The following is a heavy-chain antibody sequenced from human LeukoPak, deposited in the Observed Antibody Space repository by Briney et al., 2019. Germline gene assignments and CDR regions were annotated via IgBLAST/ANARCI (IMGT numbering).Heavy chain of an antibody. Sequence: PSEPVSLTCTVSGGSISSGDYYWSWIRQPPGKGLEWIGCIYCSGSTYYNPSLKSRVTISVDTSKNQFSRQLNSVTPEDTAVYYCARDFSPATVTTYYGMDVWGQGTTVTVSS. CDR1: GGSISSGDYY. V-gene: IGHV4-30-4*01. J-gene: IGHJ6*02. CDR2: IYCSGST. D-gene: IGHD4-17*01. CDR3: ARDFSPATVTTYYGMDV.